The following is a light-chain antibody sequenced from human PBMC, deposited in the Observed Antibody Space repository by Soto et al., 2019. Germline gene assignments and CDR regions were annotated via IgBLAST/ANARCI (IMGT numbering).Light chain of an antibody. V-gene: IGKV3-11*01. CDR2: DAS. CDR3: QQRSSWPFT. Sequence: EIVLTQSQATLSLSPWERATLSCRARQSVSSYLAWYQQKAGQAPSLLIYDASTRATGIPARFSGSGSGTDFTLTISSLEPEDFAVYHCQQRSSWPFTFGHGTKVDIK. J-gene: IGKJ3*01. CDR1: QSVSSY.